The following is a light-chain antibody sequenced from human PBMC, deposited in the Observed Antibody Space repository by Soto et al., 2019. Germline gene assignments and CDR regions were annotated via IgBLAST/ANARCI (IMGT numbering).Light chain of an antibody. J-gene: IGKJ2*01. CDR3: QQYNNWPPMYT. V-gene: IGKV3-15*01. CDR1: QSVSSN. CDR2: GAS. Sequence: EIVMTQSPATLSVSPGERASLSCRASQSVSSNLAWYQRKPGQALRLLIYGASTRATGIPARLSGSGSGTEFTLTISSLQSEDFAVYYCQQYNNWPPMYTFGQGTKLEIK.